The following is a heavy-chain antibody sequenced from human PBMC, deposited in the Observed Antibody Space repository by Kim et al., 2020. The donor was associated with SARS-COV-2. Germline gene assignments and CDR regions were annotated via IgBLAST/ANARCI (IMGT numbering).Heavy chain of an antibody. D-gene: IGHD2-21*02. V-gene: IGHV4-59*08. CDR1: GGSISSYY. J-gene: IGHJ4*02. CDR2: IYYSGST. Sequence: SETLSLTCTVSGGSISSYYWSWIRQPPGKGLEWIGYIYYSGSTNYNPSLKSRVTISVDTSKNQFSLKLSSVTAADTAVYYCARQVERSHAYCGGGCPFDYWGQGTLVTVSS. CDR3: ARQVERSHAYCGGGCPFDY.